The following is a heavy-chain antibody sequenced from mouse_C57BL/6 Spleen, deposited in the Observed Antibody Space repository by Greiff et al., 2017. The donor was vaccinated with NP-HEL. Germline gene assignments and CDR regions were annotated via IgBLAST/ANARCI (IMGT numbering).Heavy chain of an antibody. CDR3: ARSYGNYAAY. CDR1: GYTFTSYW. Sequence: QVQLKQPGAELVMPGASVKLSCKASGYTFTSYWMHWVKQRPGQGLEWIGEIDPSDSYTNYNQKFKGKSTLTVDKSSSTAYMQLSSLTSEDSAVYYCARSYGNYAAYWGQGTLVTVSA. CDR2: IDPSDSYT. V-gene: IGHV1-69*01. D-gene: IGHD2-10*02. J-gene: IGHJ3*01.